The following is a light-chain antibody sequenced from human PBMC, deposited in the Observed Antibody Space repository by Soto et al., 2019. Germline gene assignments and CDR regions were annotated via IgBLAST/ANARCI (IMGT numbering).Light chain of an antibody. J-gene: IGKJ5*01. CDR3: QQANSFPIT. CDR2: AAS. V-gene: IGKV1-12*01. Sequence: QMTQSPSSLSASVGDRVTLTCRASQSIGRFLNWYQQKPGKAPKLLIYAASSLQSGVPSRFSGSGSGTDFTLTISSLQPEDFATYYCQQANSFPITFGQGTRLEIK. CDR1: QSIGRF.